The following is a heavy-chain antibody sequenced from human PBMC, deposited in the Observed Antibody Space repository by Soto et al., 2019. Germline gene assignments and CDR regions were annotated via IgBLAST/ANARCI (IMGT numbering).Heavy chain of an antibody. Sequence: PSETLSLTCTVSGGSISNYYWSWIRQPPGKGLEWIGYIYYSGSTNYNPSLKSRVTISVDTSKNQFSLKLSSVTAADTAVYYCARLVDTAMGFDYWGQGTLVTVSS. J-gene: IGHJ4*02. CDR2: IYYSGST. CDR1: GGSISNYY. CDR3: ARLVDTAMGFDY. D-gene: IGHD5-18*01. V-gene: IGHV4-59*08.